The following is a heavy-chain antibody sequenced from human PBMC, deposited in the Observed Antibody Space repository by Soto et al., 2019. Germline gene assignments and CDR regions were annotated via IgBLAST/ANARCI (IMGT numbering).Heavy chain of an antibody. Sequence: EVPLLESGGGLVQPGGSLRLSCAASGFTFGNYAMNWVRQAPGKGPEWVSAFGGSGGSTFYAASVKGRFTISRDNSDNTLYLQMNNLRTDDTALYYCANSVLSYGGNSVFDYWGQGALVTISS. D-gene: IGHD4-17*01. CDR2: FGGSGGST. V-gene: IGHV3-23*01. CDR1: GFTFGNYA. J-gene: IGHJ4*02. CDR3: ANSVLSYGGNSVFDY.